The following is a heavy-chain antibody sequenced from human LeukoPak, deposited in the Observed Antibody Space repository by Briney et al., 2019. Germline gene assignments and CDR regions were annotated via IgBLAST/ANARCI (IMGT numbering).Heavy chain of an antibody. Sequence: GASVKVSCKASGYTFTGYYMHWVRQAPGQGLEWMGWINPNSGGTNYAQKFQGRVTMTRDTSISTAYMELSRLRCDDTAVYYCAFSSGWYAQFKHWGQGTLVTVSS. D-gene: IGHD6-19*01. V-gene: IGHV1-2*02. CDR2: INPNSGGT. J-gene: IGHJ1*01. CDR3: AFSSGWYAQFKH. CDR1: GYTFTGYY.